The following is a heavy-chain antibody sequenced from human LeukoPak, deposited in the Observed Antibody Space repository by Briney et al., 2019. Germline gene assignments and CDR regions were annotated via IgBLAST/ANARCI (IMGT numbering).Heavy chain of an antibody. CDR1: GFTFSSYA. D-gene: IGHD2-2*03. V-gene: IGHV3-23*01. Sequence: GGSLRLSCAASGFTFSSYAMSWVRQAPEKGLEWVSAISGSGGSTYYADSVKGRFTISRDNSKNTLYLQMNSLRAEDTAVYYCANGWARVKLDYWGQGTLVTVSS. CDR3: ANGWARVKLDY. CDR2: ISGSGGST. J-gene: IGHJ4*02.